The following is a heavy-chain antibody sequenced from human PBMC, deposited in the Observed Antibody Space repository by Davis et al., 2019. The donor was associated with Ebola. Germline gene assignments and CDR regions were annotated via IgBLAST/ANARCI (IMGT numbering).Heavy chain of an antibody. CDR1: GDSVTSNSAA. CDR3: ARGYCSTITCQFAFDI. CDR2: TYYRSKWYN. J-gene: IGHJ3*02. V-gene: IGHV6-1*01. Sequence: HSQTLSLTCAISGDSVTSNSAAWNWFRQSPSRGLEWLGRTYYRSKWYNDYAVSVKSRITINPDTSKNQFSLQLNSVTPEDSAVYYCARGYCSTITCQFAFDIWGQGTMVTVSP. D-gene: IGHD2-2*01.